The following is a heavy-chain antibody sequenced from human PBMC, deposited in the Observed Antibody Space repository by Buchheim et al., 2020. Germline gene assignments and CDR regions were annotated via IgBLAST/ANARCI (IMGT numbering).Heavy chain of an antibody. Sequence: QVLVQESGPGLVQPSETLFLTCSVSADSFSSYYWSWIRQPPGKGLEWIGYTSYSGSINYNPSLRSRLTISVEPSKSQFSLKVTSVSTADTAMYYCARQQWFNRPFDLWGQGTL. CDR2: TSYSGSI. CDR3: ARQQWFNRPFDL. V-gene: IGHV4-59*01. CDR1: ADSFSSYY. J-gene: IGHJ4*02. D-gene: IGHD3-22*01.